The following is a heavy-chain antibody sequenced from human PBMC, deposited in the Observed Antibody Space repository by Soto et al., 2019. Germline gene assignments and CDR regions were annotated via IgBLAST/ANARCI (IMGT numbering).Heavy chain of an antibody. CDR2: IIPIFGTA. J-gene: IGHJ6*02. V-gene: IGHV1-69*01. D-gene: IGHD2-15*01. CDR1: GGTFSSYA. CDR3: ARASYTHGCSGGSCYGGVWGYYGMDV. Sequence: QVQLVQSGAEVKKPGSSVKVSCKASGGTFSSYAISWVRQAPGQGLEWMGGIIPIFGTANYAQKFQGRVTITADESTSTAYMELSSLRSEDTAVYYCARASYTHGCSGGSCYGGVWGYYGMDVWGQGTTVTVSS.